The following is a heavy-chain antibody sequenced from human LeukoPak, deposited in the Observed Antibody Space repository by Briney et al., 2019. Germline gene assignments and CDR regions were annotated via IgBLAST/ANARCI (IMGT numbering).Heavy chain of an antibody. D-gene: IGHD3-10*01. J-gene: IGHJ4*02. V-gene: IGHV4-39*01. CDR3: AANSADYNTLGSSYKV. Sequence: PSETLSLTCTVSSASINSSPYFWAWIRQSPGKGLEWIGSFSYSGTTYYNPSLKSRVTISVDTSKNQFSLKLNSVTAADTAVFYCAANSADYNTLGSSYKVWGQGTLVTVSS. CDR2: FSYSGTT. CDR1: SASINSSPYF.